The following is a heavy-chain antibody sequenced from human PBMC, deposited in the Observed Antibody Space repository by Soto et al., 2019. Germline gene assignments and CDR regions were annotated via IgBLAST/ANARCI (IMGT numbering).Heavy chain of an antibody. D-gene: IGHD6-13*01. CDR1: GFTFSSYG. V-gene: IGHV3-30*18. Sequence: GGSLRLSCAASGFTFSSYGMHWVRQAPGKGLEWVAVISYDGSNKYYADSVKGRFTISRDNSKNTLYLQMNSLRAEDTAVYYCAKDRRTGSSSFSGSGYYYGMDVWGQGTTVTVSS. CDR2: ISYDGSNK. J-gene: IGHJ6*02. CDR3: AKDRRTGSSSFSGSGYYYGMDV.